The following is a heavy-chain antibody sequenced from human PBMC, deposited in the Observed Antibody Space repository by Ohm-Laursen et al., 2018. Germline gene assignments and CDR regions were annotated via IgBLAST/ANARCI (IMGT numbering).Heavy chain of an antibody. CDR3: ATLSSSWYYFDS. CDR2: IFPGDSDT. Sequence: ESLRISCKASGYSFTSYWIGWARQMPGKGLEWMGIIFPGDSDTRYTPSFQGQVTITAHKFTSPADLQWSSLKASDTAMYYCATLSSSWYYFDSWGQGTLVTVSS. V-gene: IGHV5-51*01. CDR1: GYSFTSYW. D-gene: IGHD6-13*01. J-gene: IGHJ4*02.